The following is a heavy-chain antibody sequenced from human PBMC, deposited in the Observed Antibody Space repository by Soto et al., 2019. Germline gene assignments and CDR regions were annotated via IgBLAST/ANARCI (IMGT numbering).Heavy chain of an antibody. V-gene: IGHV3-33*01. Sequence: QVQLVESGGGVVQPGRSLRLSCAASGFTFSSYGMYWVGQAPGKGLEWVAVIWYDGSNKYNADSVKGRFTISRDNSKNTLYLQMNSLRAEDTAVYYCAREFWSGPFDYWGQGTLVTVSS. J-gene: IGHJ4*02. CDR1: GFTFSSYG. CDR2: IWYDGSNK. CDR3: AREFWSGPFDY. D-gene: IGHD3-3*01.